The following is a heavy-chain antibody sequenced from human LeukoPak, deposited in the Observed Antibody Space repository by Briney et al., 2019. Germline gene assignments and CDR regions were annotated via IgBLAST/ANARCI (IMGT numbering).Heavy chain of an antibody. J-gene: IGHJ5*02. Sequence: PSETLSLTCAVYGGSFSGYYWSWTRQPPGKWLEWIGEINHSGSTNYNPSLKSRVTISVDTSKNQFSLKLSSVTAADTAVYYCARDSIAAAGTWFDPWGQGTLVTVSS. CDR2: INHSGST. D-gene: IGHD6-13*01. CDR3: ARDSIAAAGTWFDP. V-gene: IGHV4-34*01. CDR1: GGSFSGYY.